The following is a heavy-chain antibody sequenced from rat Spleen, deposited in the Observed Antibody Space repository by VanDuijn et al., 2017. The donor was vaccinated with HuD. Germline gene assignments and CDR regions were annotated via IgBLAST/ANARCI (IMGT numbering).Heavy chain of an antibody. J-gene: IGHJ2*01. CDR2: ISPSGGST. V-gene: IGHV5-19*01. Sequence: EVQLMESGGGLVQPGTSLKFSCAASGFTFSNYAMHWIRQAPTKGLDWVASISPSGGSTYYRDSVKGRFTISRDNTKGTLFLQMDSLRSEDTATYYCARGYTLDYWGQGVMVTVSS. D-gene: IGHD1-11*01. CDR1: GFTFSNYA. CDR3: ARGYTLDY.